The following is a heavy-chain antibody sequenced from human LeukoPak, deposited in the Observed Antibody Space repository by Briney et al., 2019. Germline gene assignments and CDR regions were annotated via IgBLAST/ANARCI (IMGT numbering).Heavy chain of an antibody. V-gene: IGHV3-30*04. J-gene: IGHJ4*02. CDR3: ARPREGAGSLNFDY. CDR1: ALTFSSYA. D-gene: IGHD3-10*01. Sequence: GRSLRLSCAASALTFSSYAMHWVRQAPGKGLEWVAVISYDGSNKYYADSVKGRFTISRDNSKNTLYLQMNSLRAEDTAVYYCARPREGAGSLNFDYWGQGTLVTVSS. CDR2: ISYDGSNK.